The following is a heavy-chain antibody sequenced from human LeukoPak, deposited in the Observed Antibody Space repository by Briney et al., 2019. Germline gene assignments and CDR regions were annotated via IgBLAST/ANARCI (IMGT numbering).Heavy chain of an antibody. V-gene: IGHV3-7*01. J-gene: IGHJ4*02. CDR2: INPDGSAK. CDR1: GFTFSRYW. Sequence: GGSLRLSCAASGFTFSRYWMTWVRQAPGKGLEWVANINPDGSAKYYVDSVKGRFTISRDNAKNSLYLQMNSLRDEDTAIYYCARDLISGHYTFDYWGQGTLVTVSS. CDR3: ARDLISGHYTFDY. D-gene: IGHD1-26*01.